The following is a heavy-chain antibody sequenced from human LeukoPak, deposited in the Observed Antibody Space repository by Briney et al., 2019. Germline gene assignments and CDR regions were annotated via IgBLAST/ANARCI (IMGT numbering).Heavy chain of an antibody. CDR1: GYTFTGYY. J-gene: IGHJ4*02. D-gene: IGHD6-13*01. CDR2: INPNSGGT. V-gene: IGHV1-2*02. CDR3: ARDRDSSSWYDDFDY. Sequence: ASVKVSCKASGYTFTGYYMHWVRQAPGQGLEWMGWINPNSGGTNYAQKFQGRVTMTRDTSISTAYMELSRLRSNDTAVYYCARDRDSSSWYDDFDYWGQGTLVTVSS.